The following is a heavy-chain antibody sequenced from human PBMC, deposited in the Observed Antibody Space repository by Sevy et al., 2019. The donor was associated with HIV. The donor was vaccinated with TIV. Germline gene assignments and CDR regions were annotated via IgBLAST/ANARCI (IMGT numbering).Heavy chain of an antibody. CDR3: AKEFWGPEY. CDR2: IKEDGSQK. D-gene: IGHD7-27*01. J-gene: IGHJ4*02. CDR1: GFTFDKSW. V-gene: IGHV3-7*01. Sequence: GGSLRLSCAASGFTFDKSWMTWVRQAPGKGLEWVANIKEDGSQKNYVESLKGRFTIPRDNAKNSLYLQMNSLRAEDTAVYYCAKEFWGPEYWGQGTLVTVSS.